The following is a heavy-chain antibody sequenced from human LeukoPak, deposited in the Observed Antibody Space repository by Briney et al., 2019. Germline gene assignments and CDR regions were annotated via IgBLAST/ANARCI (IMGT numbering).Heavy chain of an antibody. V-gene: IGHV3-11*04. CDR2: ISSSGNII. J-gene: IGHJ4*02. D-gene: IGHD6-19*01. CDR3: ARVAVTGIGVDY. Sequence: GGSLRLSCAASGFTFSDYYMSWIRQAPGKGLEWVSYISSSGNIIYFADSVKGRFTISRDNAKNSLYLQMNSLRAKDTAVYYCARVAVTGIGVDYWGQGTQVTVSS. CDR1: GFTFSDYY.